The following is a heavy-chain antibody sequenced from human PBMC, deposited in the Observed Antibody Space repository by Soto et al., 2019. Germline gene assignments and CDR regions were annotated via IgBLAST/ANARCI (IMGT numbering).Heavy chain of an antibody. J-gene: IGHJ4*02. CDR3: VRDSPIGSTYSGYDGIDY. CDR1: GVTFTNDI. CDR2: IIPLLDIA. D-gene: IGHD5-12*01. Sequence: SVKVSCKASGVTFTNDIVTWVRQAPGQGLEWMGRIIPLLDIANYAQKFQGRVTITADKSTSTAYMELNSLRSEDTAVYYCVRDSPIGSTYSGYDGIDYWGQGTLVTVSS. V-gene: IGHV1-69*04.